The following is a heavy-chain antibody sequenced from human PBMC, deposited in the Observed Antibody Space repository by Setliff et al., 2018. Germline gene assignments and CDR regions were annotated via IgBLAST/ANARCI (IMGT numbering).Heavy chain of an antibody. CDR2: INWNGGST. Sequence: GGSLRLSCAASGFTFSSYAITWVRQAPGKGLEWVSGINWNGGSTGYADSVKGRFTISRDNSQNTLYLQMNSLSPEDTALYYCASSSGGNYEAYFDYWGQGTLVTVSS. J-gene: IGHJ4*02. D-gene: IGHD2-15*01. CDR1: GFTFSSYA. V-gene: IGHV3-20*04. CDR3: ASSSGGNYEAYFDY.